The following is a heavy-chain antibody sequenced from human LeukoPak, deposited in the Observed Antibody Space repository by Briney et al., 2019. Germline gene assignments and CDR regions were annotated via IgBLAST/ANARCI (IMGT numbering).Heavy chain of an antibody. J-gene: IGHJ4*02. CDR2: ISSNGDNT. CDR1: GFTFSTYV. Sequence: GGSLRLSCSVSGFTFSTYVMHWVRQAPGKGLEYVSAISSNGDNTYYADSVKGRFTISRDNSKNTLYLQMSSLRADDTAVYYCVRGTGYWGQGTLVTVPS. V-gene: IGHV3-64D*06. CDR3: VRGTGY.